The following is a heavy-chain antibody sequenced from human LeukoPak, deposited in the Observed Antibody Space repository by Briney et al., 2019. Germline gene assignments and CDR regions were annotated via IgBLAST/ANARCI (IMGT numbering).Heavy chain of an antibody. CDR1: GGSISSGDYY. J-gene: IGHJ3*02. V-gene: IGHV4-30-4*08. D-gene: IGHD2-2*02. Sequence: SQTLSLTCTVSGGSISSGDYYWSWIRQPPGKGLEWIGYIYYSGSTYYNPSLKSRVTIPVDTSKNQFSLKLSSVTAADTAVYYCARDTPRRGYCSSTSCYKRYAFDIWGQGTMVTVSS. CDR3: ARDTPRRGYCSSTSCYKRYAFDI. CDR2: IYYSGST.